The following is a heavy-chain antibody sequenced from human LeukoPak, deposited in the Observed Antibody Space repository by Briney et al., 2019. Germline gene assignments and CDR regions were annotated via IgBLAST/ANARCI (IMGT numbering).Heavy chain of an antibody. CDR2: INPSGGST. CDR1: GYTFTSYG. V-gene: IGHV1-46*01. J-gene: IGHJ5*02. D-gene: IGHD3-22*01. CDR3: AREIRATGSYHDSSGYSGDYNWFDP. Sequence: ASVKVSCKASGYTFTSYGISWVRQAPGQGLEWMGIINPSGGSTSYAQKFQGRVTMTRDTSTSTVYMELSSLRSEDTAVYYCAREIRATGSYHDSSGYSGDYNWFDPWGQGTLVTVSS.